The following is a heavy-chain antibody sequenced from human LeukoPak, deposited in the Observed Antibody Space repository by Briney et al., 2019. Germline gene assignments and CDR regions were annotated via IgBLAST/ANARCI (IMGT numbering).Heavy chain of an antibody. CDR1: GFTVSSNY. Sequence: GGSLRLSCAASGFTVSSNYMSWVRQAPGKGLEWVSVIYSGGSTYYADSVKGRFTISRDNSKNTLYLQMNSLRAEDTAVYYCARGITAAVNDINNWFDPWGQGTLVTVSS. CDR3: ARGITAAVNDINNWFDP. CDR2: IYSGGST. J-gene: IGHJ5*02. V-gene: IGHV3-66*01. D-gene: IGHD6-13*01.